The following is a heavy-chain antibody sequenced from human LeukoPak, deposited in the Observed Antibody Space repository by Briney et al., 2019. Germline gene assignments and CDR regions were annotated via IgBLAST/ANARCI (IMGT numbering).Heavy chain of an antibody. Sequence: PGGSLRLSCAASGFTFSSYAMSWVRQAPGKGLEWVSAISGSGGSTYYADSVKGRFTISRDNSKNTLYLQMNSLRAEDTAVYYCAKEVRSSGVVIPTDAFDIWGQGTMVTVSS. CDR2: ISGSGGST. J-gene: IGHJ3*02. CDR1: GFTFSSYA. CDR3: AKEVRSSGVVIPTDAFDI. V-gene: IGHV3-23*01. D-gene: IGHD3-3*01.